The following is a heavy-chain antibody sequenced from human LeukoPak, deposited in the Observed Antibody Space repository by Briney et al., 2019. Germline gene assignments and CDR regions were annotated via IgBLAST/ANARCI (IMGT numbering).Heavy chain of an antibody. Sequence: AGGSLRLSCAASGFTFSSYAMSWVRQAPGKGLEWVSAISGSGGSTYYADSVKGRFTVSRDNSKNTLYLQMNSLRAEDTAVYYCAKIPFIAAAGHSDYWGQGTLVTVSS. CDR3: AKIPFIAAAGHSDY. D-gene: IGHD6-13*01. J-gene: IGHJ4*02. CDR2: ISGSGGST. CDR1: GFTFSSYA. V-gene: IGHV3-23*01.